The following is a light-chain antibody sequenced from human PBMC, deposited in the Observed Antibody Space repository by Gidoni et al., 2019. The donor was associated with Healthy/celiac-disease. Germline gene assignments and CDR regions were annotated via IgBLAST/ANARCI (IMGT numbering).Light chain of an antibody. CDR1: QSISSW. J-gene: IGKJ1*01. V-gene: IGKV1-5*03. CDR3: QQYNSSGT. CDR2: TAS. Sequence: DNQMTQSPSTLSASVGDRVTITCRASQSISSWLAWYQQKPGKAPKRLIYTASSLESGVPSRFSGSGSGTEVTLTISSLQPDDFSTYYCQQYNSSGTFGQXTKVEIK.